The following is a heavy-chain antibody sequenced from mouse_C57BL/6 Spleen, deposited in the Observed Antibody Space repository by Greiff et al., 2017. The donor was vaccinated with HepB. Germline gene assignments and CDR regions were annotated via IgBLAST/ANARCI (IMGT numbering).Heavy chain of an antibody. Sequence: QVQLQQSGAELVMPGASVKLSCKASGYTFTSYWMHWVKQRPGQGLEWIGEIDPSDSYTNYNQKFKGKSTLTVDKSSSTAYMQLSSLTSEDSAVYYCARRRYGNFYFDYWGQGTTLTVSS. CDR3: ARRRYGNFYFDY. V-gene: IGHV1-69*01. CDR1: GYTFTSYW. CDR2: IDPSDSYT. D-gene: IGHD2-10*02. J-gene: IGHJ2*01.